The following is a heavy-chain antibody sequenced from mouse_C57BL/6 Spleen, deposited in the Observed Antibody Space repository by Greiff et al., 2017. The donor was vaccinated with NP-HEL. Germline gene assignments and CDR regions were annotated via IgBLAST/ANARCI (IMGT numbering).Heavy chain of an antibody. Sequence: QVQLQQSGAELVKPGASVKLSCKASGYTFTSYWMHWVKQRPGQGLEWIGMIHPNSGSTNYNEKFKSKATLTVDKSSSTAYMQLSSLTSEDSAVYYCARDGDYDPFAYWGQGTLVTVSA. J-gene: IGHJ3*01. CDR3: ARDGDYDPFAY. CDR1: GYTFTSYW. V-gene: IGHV1-64*01. D-gene: IGHD2-4*01. CDR2: IHPNSGST.